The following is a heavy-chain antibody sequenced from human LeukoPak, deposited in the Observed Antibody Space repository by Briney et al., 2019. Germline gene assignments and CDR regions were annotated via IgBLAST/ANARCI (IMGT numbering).Heavy chain of an antibody. CDR2: ISSSGSTI. CDR1: GFTFSDYY. J-gene: IGHJ5*02. Sequence: GGSLTLSCAASGFTFSDYYMSWIRQPPGKGLEWVSYISSSGSTIYYADFVKGRFIIARDNAKNSLYLQMNSLRAEDTAVYYWARALEMVTIKRTGGFDPWGQGTLVTVSS. V-gene: IGHV3-11*01. D-gene: IGHD5-24*01. CDR3: ARALEMVTIKRTGGFDP.